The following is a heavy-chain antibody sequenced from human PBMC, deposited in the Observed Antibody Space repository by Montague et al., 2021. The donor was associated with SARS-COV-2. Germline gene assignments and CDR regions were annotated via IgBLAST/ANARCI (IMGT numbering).Heavy chain of an antibody. CDR3: ATLGLEVITYALAI. Sequence: SVKVSCKVSEYSLSGFSLQMHWVRQAPGKGLEWMGEFDSEDGETTYAQKFQGRVTMSEDRSTDTLYMELSSLRSDDTAVYYCATLGLEVITYALAIWGQGTMVTVSS. V-gene: IGHV1-24*01. CDR1: EYSLSGFS. CDR2: FDSEDGET. J-gene: IGHJ3*02. D-gene: IGHD3-22*01.